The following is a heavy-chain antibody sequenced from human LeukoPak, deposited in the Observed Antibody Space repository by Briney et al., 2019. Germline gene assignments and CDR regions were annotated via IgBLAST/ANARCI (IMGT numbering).Heavy chain of an antibody. CDR1: GGTFSSYA. V-gene: IGHV1-69*04. CDR2: IIPILGIA. CDR3: ARVPVMDYYYYGMDV. Sequence: SVKVSCKASGGTFSSYAISWVRQAPGQGLEWMGRIIPILGIANYAQKFQGRVTITADKSTSTAYMELSSLRSEDTAVYYCARVPVMDYYYYGMDVWGQGTTVTVSS. J-gene: IGHJ6*02.